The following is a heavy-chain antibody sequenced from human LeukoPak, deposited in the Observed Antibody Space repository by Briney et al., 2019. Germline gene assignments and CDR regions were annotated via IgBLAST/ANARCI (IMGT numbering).Heavy chain of an antibody. CDR2: ISSSSSTI. V-gene: IGHV3-48*01. Sequence: PGGSLRLSCAASGFTFSSYSMNWVRQAPGQGLEWVSYISSSSSTIYYAASVKGRFTISRDNAKNSLYLQMNSLRAEDTAVYYCAREGEGQQLVGPGAFDIWGQGTMVTVSS. D-gene: IGHD6-13*01. J-gene: IGHJ3*02. CDR1: GFTFSSYS. CDR3: AREGEGQQLVGPGAFDI.